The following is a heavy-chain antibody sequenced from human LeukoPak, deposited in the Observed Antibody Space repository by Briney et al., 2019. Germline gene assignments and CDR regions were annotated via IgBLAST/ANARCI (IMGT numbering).Heavy chain of an antibody. V-gene: IGHV3-48*03. Sequence: GGSLRLSCAASGFTFSSYEMNWVRQAPGKGLEWVSYISSSGSTIYYADSVKGRFTISRDNAKNSLYLQLNSLRVEDTAVYYCAKPIYDVLIGYAEYFQDWGQGTLVTVSS. J-gene: IGHJ1*01. CDR1: GFTFSSYE. CDR3: AKPIYDVLIGYAEYFQD. CDR2: ISSSGSTI. D-gene: IGHD3-9*01.